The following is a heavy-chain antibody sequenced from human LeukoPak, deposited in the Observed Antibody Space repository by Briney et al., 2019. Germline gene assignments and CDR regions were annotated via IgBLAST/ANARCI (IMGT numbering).Heavy chain of an antibody. CDR1: GYTFTGYY. D-gene: IGHD3-10*01. CDR2: VNPNSGDT. Sequence: GASVKVSCKASGYTFTGYYLHWVRQAPGQGLEWMGCVNPNSGDTNYAQKLQGSVTMTRDTSISTVYMELSRLRSDDTAAYYCARDVPHILLWFGELLDYWGQGTLVTVSS. V-gene: IGHV1-2*02. J-gene: IGHJ4*02. CDR3: ARDVPHILLWFGELLDY.